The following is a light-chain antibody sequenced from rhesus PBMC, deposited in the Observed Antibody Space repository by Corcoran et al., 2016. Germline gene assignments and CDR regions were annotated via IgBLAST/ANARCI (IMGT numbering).Light chain of an antibody. Sequence: ETVVTQSPATLSLSPGERATLSCRASQSVGSNLAWYQQKPGQAPRLLINDASRRASGLPDNFSGSGSGTEFTLTISSLEPEDVGLYYYQQYNSWYSFGQGTKVEIK. V-gene: IGKV3-42*02. CDR3: QQYNSWYS. CDR1: QSVGSN. J-gene: IGKJ2*01. CDR2: DAS.